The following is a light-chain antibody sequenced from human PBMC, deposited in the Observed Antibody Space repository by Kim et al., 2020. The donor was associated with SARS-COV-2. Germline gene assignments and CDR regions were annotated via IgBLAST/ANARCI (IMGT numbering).Light chain of an antibody. CDR2: AAS. J-gene: IGKJ5*01. CDR1: QGISIH. Sequence: DIQMTQSPSSLSASVGDGVTITCRASQGISIHLAWFQQKPGKAPKSLIYAASTLLSGVPSRFSDSGSGTDFTLTISSLQPEDFATYYCQQYNDYPLTFGQGTRMEIK. CDR3: QQYNDYPLT. V-gene: IGKV1-16*01.